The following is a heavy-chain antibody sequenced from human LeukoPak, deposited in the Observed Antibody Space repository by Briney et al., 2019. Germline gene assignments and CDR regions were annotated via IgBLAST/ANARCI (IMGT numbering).Heavy chain of an antibody. CDR1: GGSISSRSYY. CDR3: ARQEIGLRSFDP. J-gene: IGHJ5*02. Sequence: PSETLSLTCTVSGGSISSRSYYWGWIRQPPGKGLEWIGSIYYSGSTYYNPSLQSRVTIPVDTSKNQFSLNLSSVTAADTAVYYCARQEIGLRSFDPWGQGTLVTVSS. D-gene: IGHD3/OR15-3a*01. V-gene: IGHV4-39*01. CDR2: IYYSGST.